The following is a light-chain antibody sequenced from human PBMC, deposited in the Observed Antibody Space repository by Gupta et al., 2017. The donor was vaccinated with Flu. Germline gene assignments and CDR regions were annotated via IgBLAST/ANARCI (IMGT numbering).Light chain of an antibody. V-gene: IGLV1-40*01. CDR1: SSNIGAGYD. CDR3: QSYDSSLSEV. CDR2: GNS. Sequence: QSVLTQPPSVSGAPGQRVTIPCTGSSSNIGAGYDVHWYQQLPGTAPKLLIYGNSNRPSGVPDRFSGSKSGTSASLAITGLQAEDEADYYCQSYDSSLSEVFGTGTKVTVL. J-gene: IGLJ1*01.